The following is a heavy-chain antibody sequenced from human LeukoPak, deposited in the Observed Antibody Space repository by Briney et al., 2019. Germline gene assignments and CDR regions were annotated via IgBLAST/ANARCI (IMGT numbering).Heavy chain of an antibody. CDR1: GYTFTDYY. D-gene: IGHD2-15*01. Sequence: GASVKVSCKTSGYTFTDYYVHWVRQAPGQGLEWLAWINPDSGATNFAQRFQGRVTMTRDTSVNTVHMELNRLRSDDTAVYYCARDLCHGGSCFHFDSRGQGTLVTVSS. V-gene: IGHV1-2*02. J-gene: IGHJ4*02. CDR2: INPDSGAT. CDR3: ARDLCHGGSCFHFDS.